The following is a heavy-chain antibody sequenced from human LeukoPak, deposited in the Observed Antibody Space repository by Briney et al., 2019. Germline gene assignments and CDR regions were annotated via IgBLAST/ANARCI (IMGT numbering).Heavy chain of an antibody. V-gene: IGHV1-8*01. CDR2: MNPNSGNT. Sequence: GASVKVSCKASGYTFTSYDINWVRQATGQGLEWMGWMNPNSGNTGYAQKFQGRVTMTRNTSISTAYMELSSLRSEDTAVYYCARGRVAAAGTPIRGYIFDYWGQGTLVTVSS. D-gene: IGHD6-13*01. CDR3: ARGRVAAAGTPIRGYIFDY. J-gene: IGHJ4*02. CDR1: GYTFTSYD.